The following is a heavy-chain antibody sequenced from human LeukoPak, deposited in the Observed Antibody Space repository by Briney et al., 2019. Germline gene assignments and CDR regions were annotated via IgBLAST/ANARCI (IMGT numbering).Heavy chain of an antibody. J-gene: IGHJ4*02. Sequence: ASVKVSCKASGYTFTNYAISWVRQAPGQGLEWMGWMNGFNNFADYAQNLQGRVTMTTDSSTSTGYMELRSLRADDTAVYYCARGGYTTGVGLDFWGQGTLVTVSS. D-gene: IGHD2-8*02. CDR2: MNGFNNFA. CDR1: GYTFTNYA. V-gene: IGHV1-18*01. CDR3: ARGGYTTGVGLDF.